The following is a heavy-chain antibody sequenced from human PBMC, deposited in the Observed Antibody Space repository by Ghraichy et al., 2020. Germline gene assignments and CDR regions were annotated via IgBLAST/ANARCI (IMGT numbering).Heavy chain of an antibody. D-gene: IGHD1-26*01. CDR2: TYYRSKWYN. V-gene: IGHV6-1*01. Sequence: SQTLSLTCAISGDSVSSNSAAWNWIRQSPSRGLEWLGRTYYRSKWYNEYAISVKSRITINPDTSQNQFSLQLNSVTPEDTAVYYCARDLRSGTGAPFDYWGQGTLVTVSS. J-gene: IGHJ4*02. CDR1: GDSVSSNSAA. CDR3: ARDLRSGTGAPFDY.